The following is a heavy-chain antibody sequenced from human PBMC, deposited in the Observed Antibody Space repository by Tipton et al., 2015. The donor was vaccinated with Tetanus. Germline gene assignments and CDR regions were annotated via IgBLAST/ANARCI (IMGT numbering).Heavy chain of an antibody. D-gene: IGHD5-18*01. V-gene: IGHV4-34*01. CDR1: GGSFSGNY. CDR2: INHSGST. CDR3: ARGGSYSYGPRGFDL. J-gene: IGHJ2*01. Sequence: AGLVKPSETLSLTCGVSGGSFSGNYWSWVRQSPGKGLEWIGEINHSGSTTYSPSFKSRVTISVDTPKNQFSLKLTSLTVADTAVYYCARGGSYSYGPRGFDLWGRGTLVTVSS.